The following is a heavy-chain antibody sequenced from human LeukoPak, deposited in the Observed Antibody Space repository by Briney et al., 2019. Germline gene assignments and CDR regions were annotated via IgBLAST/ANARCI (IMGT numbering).Heavy chain of an antibody. V-gene: IGHV3-23*01. D-gene: IGHD6-19*01. CDR2: ISGSGGST. J-gene: IGHJ4*02. CDR3: AKQEAVAGEFDY. Sequence: GGSLRLSCAASGFTFSSYAMSWVRQAPGRGLEWVSAISGSGGSTYYADSVKGRFTISRDNSKNTLYLQMNSLRAEDTAVYYCAKQEAVAGEFDYWGQGTLVTVSS. CDR1: GFTFSSYA.